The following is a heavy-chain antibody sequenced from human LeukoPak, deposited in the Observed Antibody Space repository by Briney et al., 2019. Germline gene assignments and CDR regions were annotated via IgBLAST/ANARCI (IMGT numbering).Heavy chain of an antibody. V-gene: IGHV4-34*01. CDR3: ARGLYSGNFYPDY. CDR2: VNHSGNT. CDR1: GGSFSDYF. J-gene: IGHJ4*02. D-gene: IGHD1-26*01. Sequence: ASETLSLTCAVSGGSFSDYFWTWIRQPPGKGLEWIGEVNHSGNTNYNPSLKSRVTISVDTSKNQFSLYLSSVTAADTAVYYCARGLYSGNFYPDYWGQGTLVTVSS.